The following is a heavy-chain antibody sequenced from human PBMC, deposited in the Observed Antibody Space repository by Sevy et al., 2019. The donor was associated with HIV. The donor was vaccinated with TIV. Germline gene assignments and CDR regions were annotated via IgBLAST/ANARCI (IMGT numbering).Heavy chain of an antibody. D-gene: IGHD3-10*01. Sequence: SETLSLTCTVSGGSISSYYWSWIRQPPGKGLEWIGYIYYSGSTNYNPSLKSRVTISVDTSKNQFSLKLSSVTAADTAVYYCARRGYYGSGSYYNPWYFDYWGQGTLVTVSS. CDR3: ARRGYYGSGSYYNPWYFDY. J-gene: IGHJ4*02. V-gene: IGHV4-59*01. CDR1: GGSISSYY. CDR2: IYYSGST.